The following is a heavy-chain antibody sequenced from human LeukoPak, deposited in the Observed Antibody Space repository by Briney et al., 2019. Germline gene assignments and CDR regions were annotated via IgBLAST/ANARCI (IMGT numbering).Heavy chain of an antibody. CDR2: IYYSGRS. Sequence: SETPSLTSTHSGGSTSSYYWSWIRPPPRKRREWIGHIYYSGRSNYNPSLKSRVTISVDTSKNQFSLKLSSVTAADTAVYYCARHEAVDTANNRFDPWGQGTLVTVSS. V-gene: IGHV4-59*08. D-gene: IGHD5-18*01. J-gene: IGHJ5*02. CDR3: ARHEAVDTANNRFDP. CDR1: GGSTSSYY.